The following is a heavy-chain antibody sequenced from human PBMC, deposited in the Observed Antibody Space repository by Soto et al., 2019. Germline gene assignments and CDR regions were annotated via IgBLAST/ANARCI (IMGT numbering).Heavy chain of an antibody. CDR3: ARGRYCLTGRCFPNWFDS. Sequence: SETLSLTCSVSGDSISNLDYFWAWIRQPPGQALEYIGYIYTSATTYYNPSFESRVAISVDTSKSQFSLNVTSVTAADTAVYFCARGRYCLTGRCFPNWFDSWGQGALVTVSS. V-gene: IGHV4-30-4*01. CDR2: IYTSATT. J-gene: IGHJ5*01. CDR1: GDSISNLDYF. D-gene: IGHD7-27*01.